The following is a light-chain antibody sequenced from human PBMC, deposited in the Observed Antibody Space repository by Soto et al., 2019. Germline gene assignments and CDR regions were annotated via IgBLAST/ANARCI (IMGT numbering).Light chain of an antibody. CDR1: QDIHNY. V-gene: IGKV1-8*01. CDR2: AAS. CDR3: QEFYNYPWT. Sequence: AVLLTQSPSSFSASTGDRATITCRASQDIHNYLAWYQQVPGKAPKLLLYAASILQTGVPSRFSGSGSGTDSTLSIDGRQSEDFGTYFCQEFYNYPWTFGEGTTLE. J-gene: IGKJ1*01.